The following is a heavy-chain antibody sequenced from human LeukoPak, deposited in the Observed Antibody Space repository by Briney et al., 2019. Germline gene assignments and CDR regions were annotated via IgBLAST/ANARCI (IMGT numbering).Heavy chain of an antibody. D-gene: IGHD4-17*01. V-gene: IGHV3-7*01. J-gene: IGHJ4*02. CDR2: IKQDGSEK. Sequence: GGSLRLSCAASGFTFSSYWMSWVRQAPGKGLEWVANIKQDGSEKYYVDSVKGRFTISRDNAKNSLYLQMNSLRAEDTAVYYCTRDEGKPGDPFDYWGQGTLVTVSS. CDR1: GFTFSSYW. CDR3: TRDEGKPGDPFDY.